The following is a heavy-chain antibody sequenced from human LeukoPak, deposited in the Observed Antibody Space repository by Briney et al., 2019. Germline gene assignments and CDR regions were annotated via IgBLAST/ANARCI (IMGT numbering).Heavy chain of an antibody. J-gene: IGHJ4*02. CDR2: ISTSSDFI. CDR1: GFTFSTYS. Sequence: PGGSLRLSCAASGFTFSTYSMNWVRQAPGKGLEWVSSISTSSDFIYYADSVKGRFTISRDNAKNSLYLQMNSLRAEDTAVYYCARGYGDSYYFDYWGQGTLVTVSS. V-gene: IGHV3-21*01. D-gene: IGHD4-17*01. CDR3: ARGYGDSYYFDY.